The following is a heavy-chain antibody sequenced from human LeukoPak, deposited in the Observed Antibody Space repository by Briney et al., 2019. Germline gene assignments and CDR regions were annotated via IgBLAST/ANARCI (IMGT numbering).Heavy chain of an antibody. CDR3: AKEYDILTGYYAFDI. D-gene: IGHD3-9*01. Sequence: GGSLRLSCAASGFTFSSYWMHWVRQAPGKGLVWVSRINSDGSSTNYADSVKGRFTISRDNAKNTLHLQMNSLRAEDTAVYYCAKEYDILTGYYAFDIWGQGTMVTVSS. V-gene: IGHV3-74*01. CDR1: GFTFSSYW. CDR2: INSDGSST. J-gene: IGHJ3*02.